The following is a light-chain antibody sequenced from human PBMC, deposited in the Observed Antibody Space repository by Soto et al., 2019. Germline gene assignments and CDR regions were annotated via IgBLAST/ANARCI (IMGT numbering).Light chain of an antibody. CDR2: GDN. V-gene: IGLV1-40*01. CDR1: SSNIGAEYD. Sequence: QSALTQPPSVSGAPGQRVAISCTGSSSNIGAEYDVHWYQQLPGTAPKRLIYGDNNRPSGVPDRFSGSKSGTSASLAITGLQPEDEAHYYCQSYDSSLTTFVFGTGTKVTVL. J-gene: IGLJ1*01. CDR3: QSYDSSLTTFV.